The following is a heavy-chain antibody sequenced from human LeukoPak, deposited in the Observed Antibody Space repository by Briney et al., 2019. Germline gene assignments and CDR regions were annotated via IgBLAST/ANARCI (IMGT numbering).Heavy chain of an antibody. CDR3: AKAPRNYRSGYYYYYGMDV. CDR1: GFIFSTYA. D-gene: IGHD5-24*01. V-gene: IGHV3-30*04. J-gene: IGHJ6*02. Sequence: GGSLRLSCAASGFIFSTYAMHWVRQAPGKGLEWVAVISYHGSDQYYADSVKGRFTISRDNSKNTLYLQMNSLRAEDTAVYYCAKAPRNYRSGYYYYYGMDVWGQGTTVTVSS. CDR2: ISYHGSDQ.